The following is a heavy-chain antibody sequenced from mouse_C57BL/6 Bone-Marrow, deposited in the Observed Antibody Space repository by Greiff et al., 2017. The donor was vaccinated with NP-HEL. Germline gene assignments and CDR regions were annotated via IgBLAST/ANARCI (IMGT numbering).Heavy chain of an antibody. CDR2: INPGSGGT. Sequence: VQRVESGAELVRPGTSVKVSCKASGYAFTNYLIEWVKQRPGPGLEWIGVINPGSGGTNYNEKFKGKATLTADKSSSTAYMQLSSLTSEDSAVYFCARNPYGSSYFDYWGQGTTLTVSS. V-gene: IGHV1-54*01. CDR1: GYAFTNYL. CDR3: ARNPYGSSYFDY. D-gene: IGHD1-1*01. J-gene: IGHJ2*01.